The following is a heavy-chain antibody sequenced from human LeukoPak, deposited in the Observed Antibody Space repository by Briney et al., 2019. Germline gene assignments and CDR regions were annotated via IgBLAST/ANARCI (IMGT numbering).Heavy chain of an antibody. CDR2: INHRGST. V-gene: IGHV4-59*04. CDR1: VGSISSYY. J-gene: IGHJ3*02. D-gene: IGHD3-22*01. CDR3: ARDVDSSGYYDPLSAFDI. Sequence: SETLSLTCTVSVGSISSYYSSWIRQPPGKGLEWIGEINHRGSTYYNPSITSRVTISVDTSKHQFSLKLSSVTAADTAVYYCARDVDSSGYYDPLSAFDIWGQGTMVTVSS.